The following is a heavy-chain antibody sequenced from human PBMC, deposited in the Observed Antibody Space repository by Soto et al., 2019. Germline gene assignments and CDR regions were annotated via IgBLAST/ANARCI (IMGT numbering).Heavy chain of an antibody. CDR1: GFTFSNAW. CDR2: IKSKTDGGTT. D-gene: IGHD6-13*01. V-gene: IGHV3-15*01. J-gene: IGHJ4*02. Sequence: GGSLRFSCAASGFTFSNAWMSWVRQAPGKGLEWVGLIKSKTDGGTTDYAAPVKGRFTISRDDSKNTLYLQMNSLKTEDTAVYYCTTDPQFIAAAGIGGYWGQGTLVTGSS. CDR3: TTDPQFIAAAGIGGY.